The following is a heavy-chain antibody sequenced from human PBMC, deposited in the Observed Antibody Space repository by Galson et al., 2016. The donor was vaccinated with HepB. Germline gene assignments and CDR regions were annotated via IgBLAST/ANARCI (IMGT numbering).Heavy chain of an antibody. V-gene: IGHV3-21*01. CDR1: GFTFSSYS. Sequence: SLRLSCAVSGFTFSSYSMNWVRQAPGKGLEWVSSITSSGSYVYYADSLKGRFNISRDNAKNVLYLQMNSLRGDDTAVYYCARDRGAYCRGDCYFGWFDPGAREPWSPSPQ. CDR3: ARDRGAYCRGDCYFGWFDP. D-gene: IGHD2-21*02. CDR2: ITSSGSYV. J-gene: IGHJ5*02.